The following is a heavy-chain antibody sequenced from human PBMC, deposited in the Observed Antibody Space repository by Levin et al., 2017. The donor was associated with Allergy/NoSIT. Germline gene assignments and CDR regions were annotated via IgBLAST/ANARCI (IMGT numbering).Heavy chain of an antibody. J-gene: IGHJ3*02. Sequence: SCAASGFTFSSYGMHWVRQAPGKGLEWVAVIWYDGSNKYYADSVKGRFTISRDNSKNTLYLQMNSLRAEDTAVYYCARTSAAVDDAFDIWGQGTMVTVSS. D-gene: IGHD6-13*01. CDR1: GFTFSSYG. V-gene: IGHV3-33*01. CDR3: ARTSAAVDDAFDI. CDR2: IWYDGSNK.